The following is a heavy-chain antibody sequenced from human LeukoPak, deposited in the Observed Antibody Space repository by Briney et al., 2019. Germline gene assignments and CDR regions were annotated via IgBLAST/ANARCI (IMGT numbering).Heavy chain of an antibody. V-gene: IGHV1-69*06. Sequence: ASVKVSCKASGGTFSYFAFSWVRQAPGQGLEWMGGIIPIFGTANYAQKFQGRVTITADKSTSTAYMELSSLRSEDTAVYYCARGKAIASLGYCTNGVCDYGGRYYYYYMDVWGKGTTVTVSS. CDR1: GGTFSYFA. CDR3: ARGKAIASLGYCTNGVCDYGGRYYYYYMDV. D-gene: IGHD2-8*01. J-gene: IGHJ6*03. CDR2: IIPIFGTA.